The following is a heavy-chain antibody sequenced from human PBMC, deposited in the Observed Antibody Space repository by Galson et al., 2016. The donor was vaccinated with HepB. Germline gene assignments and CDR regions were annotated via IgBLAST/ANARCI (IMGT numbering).Heavy chain of an antibody. D-gene: IGHD3-3*01. V-gene: IGHV3-9*01. CDR1: GFKFREYV. J-gene: IGHJ2*01. CDR2: VSWNSASI. CDR3: AREDFWRFDF. Sequence: SLRLSCAASGFKFREYVMHWVRQAPGKGLEWVSSVSWNSASIGYADSVKGRFTISRDNAQNALYLQMNSLRAEDSAIYYCAREDFWRFDFWGRGTLVTVSS.